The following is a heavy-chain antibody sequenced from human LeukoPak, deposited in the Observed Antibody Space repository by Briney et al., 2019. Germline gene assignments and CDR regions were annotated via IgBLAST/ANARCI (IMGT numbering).Heavy chain of an antibody. V-gene: IGHV3-48*02. Sequence: PGGSLRLSCAASGFTFSTYGMNWVRQAPGKGLEWVSYISSVITTVYYADSVKGRFTISRDNVRNSLYLQMNSLRDEDTAVYYCARGTYYSDCWGQGTLVTVSS. CDR3: ARGTYYSDC. CDR2: ISSVITTV. J-gene: IGHJ4*02. CDR1: GFTFSTYG.